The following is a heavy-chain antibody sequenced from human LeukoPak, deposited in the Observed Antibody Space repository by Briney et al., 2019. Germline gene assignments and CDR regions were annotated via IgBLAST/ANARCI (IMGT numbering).Heavy chain of an antibody. V-gene: IGHV7-4-1*02. D-gene: IGHD3-10*01. CDR3: ARDFITMVT. CDR1: GYTFTSYG. J-gene: IGHJ5*02. Sequence: ASVKVSCKASGYTFTSYGISWVRQAPGQGLEYMGWINANTGNPTYAQGFTGRFVSSLDTSVSTAYLQISSLKAEDTAVYYCARDFITMVTWGQGTLVTVSS. CDR2: INANTGNP.